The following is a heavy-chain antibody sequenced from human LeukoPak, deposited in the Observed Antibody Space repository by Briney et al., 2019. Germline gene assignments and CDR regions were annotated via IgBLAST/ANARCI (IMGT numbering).Heavy chain of an antibody. CDR2: IIPFLDTT. Sequence: ASVKVSCKASGGTFSSFPISWVRQAPGQGLEWLGKIIPFLDTTNYAHKFQGRVKITADKSTSTAYLELRSLRSEDTATYYCARASELGEWFGDLLYVWGQGTAVTVSS. V-gene: IGHV1-69*08. CDR1: GGTFSSFP. J-gene: IGHJ6*02. D-gene: IGHD3-10*01. CDR3: ARASELGEWFGDLLYV.